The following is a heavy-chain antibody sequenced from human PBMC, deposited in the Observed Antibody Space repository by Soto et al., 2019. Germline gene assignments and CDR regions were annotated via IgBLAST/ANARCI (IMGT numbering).Heavy chain of an antibody. V-gene: IGHV1-8*01. D-gene: IGHD5-12*01. CDR2: MNPNSGNT. Sequence: ASVKVSCKAPGYTFTSYDINWVRQATGQGLEWMGWMNPNSGNTGYAQKFQGRVTMTRNTSISTAYMELSSLRSEDTAVYYCAREKVATYYYGMDVWGQGTTVTVSS. CDR3: AREKVATYYYGMDV. CDR1: GYTFTSYD. J-gene: IGHJ6*02.